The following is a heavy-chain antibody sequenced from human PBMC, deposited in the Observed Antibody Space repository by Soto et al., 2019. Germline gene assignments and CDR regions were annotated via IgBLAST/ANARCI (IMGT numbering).Heavy chain of an antibody. J-gene: IGHJ5*01. Sequence: VESLKISCKASGYNFTAFLIHWVRQMPGKGLEWLGKIDPSDSYTNYSPSFEGHVTISTDNSITTAYLQWSSLRASDTALYFCARVHKNWFDSWAQGTMVTVSS. CDR1: GYNFTAFL. V-gene: IGHV5-10-1*01. CDR3: ARVHKNWFDS. CDR2: IDPSDSYT.